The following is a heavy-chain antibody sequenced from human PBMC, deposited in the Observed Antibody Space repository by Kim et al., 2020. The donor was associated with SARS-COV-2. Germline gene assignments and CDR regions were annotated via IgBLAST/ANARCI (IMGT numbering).Heavy chain of an antibody. V-gene: IGHV1-69*01. D-gene: IGHD4-17*01. J-gene: IGHJ4*02. CDR3: ARGYGDYGRYLGY. Sequence: YAQKFQGRVTITADESTSTAYMELSSLRSEDTAVYYCARGYGDYGRYLGYWGQGTLVTVSS.